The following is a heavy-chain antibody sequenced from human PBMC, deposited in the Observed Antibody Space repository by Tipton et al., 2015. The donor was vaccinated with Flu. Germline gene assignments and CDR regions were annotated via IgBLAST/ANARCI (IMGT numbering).Heavy chain of an antibody. CDR1: GFSFRSYA. CDR2: INGDGGST. V-gene: IGHV3-23*01. CDR3: AKSPVDAGLGKNFDY. D-gene: IGHD5-18*01. Sequence: SLRLSCVASGFSFRSYAMHWVRQAPGKGLDWVSTINGDGGSTYYADSVRGRFTISRDNSKNTLYLQMIDLRPDDTAVYYCAKSPVDAGLGKNFDYWGQGTLVTVSS. J-gene: IGHJ4*02.